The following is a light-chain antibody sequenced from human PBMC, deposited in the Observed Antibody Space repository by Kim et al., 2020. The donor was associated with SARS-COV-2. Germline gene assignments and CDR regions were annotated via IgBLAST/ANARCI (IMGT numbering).Light chain of an antibody. J-gene: IGKJ2*01. CDR3: LQDFSYPWT. CDR2: AAS. CDR1: QCIRDD. Sequence: AIQLTQSPSSLSASVGDRITITCRASQCIRDDLGWYQQKPGQAPKLLIYAASSLESGVPSRFSGSGFGTDFTLTISSLQPEDRGTYYCLQDFSYPWTLGQGTKLEI. V-gene: IGKV1-6*01.